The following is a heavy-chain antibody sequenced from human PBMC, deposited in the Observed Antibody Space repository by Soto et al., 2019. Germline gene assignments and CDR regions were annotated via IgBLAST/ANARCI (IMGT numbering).Heavy chain of an antibody. Sequence: EVQLVESGGGLVKPGGSLRVSCAASGFTFSNACMSWVRQAPGKGLEWVGRIKSKTDGGTTDYAAPVKGRFTISRDDSKDTLYLQMNSRKTDDTAVYYCTTDDPINRNWGQGTLVTVSS. CDR1: GFTFSNAC. J-gene: IGHJ4*02. CDR2: IKSKTDGGTT. V-gene: IGHV3-15*01. CDR3: TTDDPINRN.